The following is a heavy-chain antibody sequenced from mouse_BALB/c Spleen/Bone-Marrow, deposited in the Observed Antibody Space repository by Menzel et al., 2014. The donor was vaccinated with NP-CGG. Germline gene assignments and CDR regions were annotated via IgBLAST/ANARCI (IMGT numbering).Heavy chain of an antibody. CDR1: GFNIKDTY. CDR3: ASIDVYIY. V-gene: IGHV14-3*02. Sequence: VQLQQSGAELVKPGASVKLSCTASGFNIKDTYMHWVKQRPEQGLEWIGRIDPANGNAKYDPNFQGKATITADKTTNTAYLQLSSLTSEDTAVYYYASIDVYIYWGQGTLVTVSA. J-gene: IGHJ3*01. CDR2: IDPANGNA.